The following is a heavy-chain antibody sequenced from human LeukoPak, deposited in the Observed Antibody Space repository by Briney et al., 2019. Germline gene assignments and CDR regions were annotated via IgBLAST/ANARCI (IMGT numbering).Heavy chain of an antibody. Sequence: GGSLRLSCAASGFTFSSYAVNWVRQAPGKGLEWVSSISSSSSYIYYADSVKGRFTISRDNAKNSLYLQMNSLRAEDTAVYYCARMGDYYDSSGYYYIGFDYWGQGTLVTVSS. CDR1: GFTFSSYA. D-gene: IGHD3-22*01. V-gene: IGHV3-21*01. CDR3: ARMGDYYDSSGYYYIGFDY. J-gene: IGHJ4*02. CDR2: ISSSSSYI.